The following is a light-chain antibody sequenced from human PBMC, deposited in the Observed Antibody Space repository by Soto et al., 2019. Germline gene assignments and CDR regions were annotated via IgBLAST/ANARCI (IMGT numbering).Light chain of an antibody. J-gene: IGKJ5*01. CDR2: AAS. V-gene: IGKV1-5*01. CDR3: QQYNDYIN. CDR1: QSIITW. Sequence: DTQMTHSPSTLSASILDIVTITFRSSQSIITWLAWYQQKPGKAPKLLIYAASTLENGVPTRFSGTGSETEFTLTVSSLQPDDSATYYCQQYNDYINFGQGTRLEIK.